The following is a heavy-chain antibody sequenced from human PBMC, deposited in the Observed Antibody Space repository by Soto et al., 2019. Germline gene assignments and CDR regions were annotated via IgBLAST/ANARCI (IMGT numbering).Heavy chain of an antibody. D-gene: IGHD3-22*01. CDR1: GFTFSSYS. CDR2: ISGSGGST. Sequence: GGSLRLSCAASGFTFSSYSMSWVRQAPGKGLEWVSAISGSGGSTYYADSVKGRFTISRDNSKNTLYLQMNSLRAEDTAVCYCAKDLYYYDTGTFDYWGQGTLVTVSS. J-gene: IGHJ4*02. CDR3: AKDLYYYDTGTFDY. V-gene: IGHV3-23*01.